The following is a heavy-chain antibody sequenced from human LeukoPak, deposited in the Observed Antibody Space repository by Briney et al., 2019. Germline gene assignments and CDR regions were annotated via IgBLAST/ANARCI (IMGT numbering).Heavy chain of an antibody. J-gene: IGHJ4*02. CDR1: GGSFNGYY. CDR3: ARDRIAADDVGFDY. D-gene: IGHD6-13*01. CDR2: INPSGSA. Sequence: SETLSLTCAVYGGSFNGYYWSWIRQPQGKGLEWIGEINPSGSANYNPSLKSRVTISVDTSKNQFSLRLSSVTAADTAVYYCARDRIAADDVGFDYWGQGTLVTVSS. V-gene: IGHV4-34*01.